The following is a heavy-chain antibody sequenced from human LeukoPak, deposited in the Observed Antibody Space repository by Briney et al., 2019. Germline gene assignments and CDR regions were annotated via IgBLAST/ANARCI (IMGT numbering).Heavy chain of an antibody. D-gene: IGHD5-12*01. Sequence: GGSLRLSCAASGFTFSTFAMIWVRQPPGKGLEWASSIFPSGGEIHYADSVKGRFTISRDNAKKSLYLQMNSLRAEDTAVYYCARQGVGYDEPIDYWGQGTLVTVSS. CDR1: GFTFSTFA. V-gene: IGHV3-21*01. CDR2: IFPSGGEI. CDR3: ARQGVGYDEPIDY. J-gene: IGHJ4*02.